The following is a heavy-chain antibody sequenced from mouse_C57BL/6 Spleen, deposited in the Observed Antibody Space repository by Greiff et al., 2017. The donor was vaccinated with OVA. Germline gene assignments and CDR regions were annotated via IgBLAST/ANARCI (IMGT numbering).Heavy chain of an antibody. J-gene: IGHJ4*01. Sequence: QVQLQQPGTELVKPGASVKLSCKASGYTFTSYWMHWVKQRPGQGLEWIGNINPSYGGTNYNEKFKSKATLTVDKSSSTAYMQLSSLTSEDSAVYYCARHGNYSLAMDYWGQGTSVTVSS. V-gene: IGHV1-53*01. CDR2: INPSYGGT. CDR1: GYTFTSYW. D-gene: IGHD2-1*01. CDR3: ARHGNYSLAMDY.